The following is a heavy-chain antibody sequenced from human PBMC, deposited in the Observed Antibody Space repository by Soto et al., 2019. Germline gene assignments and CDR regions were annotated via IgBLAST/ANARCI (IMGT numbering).Heavy chain of an antibody. Sequence: QVQLVQSGAEVKKPGASVKVSCKASGYTFTGYYMHWVRQAPGQGLEWMGWINPNSGGTNYAQKFQGWATMTRDTSISTAYMELSRLRSDDTAVYYCARGPVVVPAAMYYYYYMDVWGKGTTVTVSS. J-gene: IGHJ6*03. V-gene: IGHV1-2*04. D-gene: IGHD2-2*01. CDR3: ARGPVVVPAAMYYYYYMDV. CDR2: INPNSGGT. CDR1: GYTFTGYY.